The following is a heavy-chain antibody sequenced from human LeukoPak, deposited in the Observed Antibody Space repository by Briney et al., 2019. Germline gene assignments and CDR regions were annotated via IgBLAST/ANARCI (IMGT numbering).Heavy chain of an antibody. CDR2: INSDGSWT. CDR3: VSFYETY. CDR1: GFSFSTQR. V-gene: IGHV3-74*01. J-gene: IGHJ4*02. D-gene: IGHD2/OR15-2a*01. Sequence: PGGSLRLSCAASGFSFSTQRMHWVRQAPGKGLVWVSHINSDGSWTSYADSVKGRFTISKDNAKNTVYLQMNSLRAEDTAVYYCVSFYETYWGRGTLVTVSS.